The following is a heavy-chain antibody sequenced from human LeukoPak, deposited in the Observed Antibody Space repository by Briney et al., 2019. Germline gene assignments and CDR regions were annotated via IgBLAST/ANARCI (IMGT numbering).Heavy chain of an antibody. J-gene: IGHJ5*02. Sequence: SETLSLTCAVYGGSFSGYYWSWIRQPPGKGLEWIGEINHSGSTNYKPSLKSRVTISVDTSKNQFSLKLSSVTAADTAVYYCARRVVVVAAKTSGNWFDPWGQGTLVTVSS. CDR2: INHSGST. CDR3: ARRVVVVAAKTSGNWFDP. CDR1: GGSFSGYY. D-gene: IGHD2-15*01. V-gene: IGHV4-34*01.